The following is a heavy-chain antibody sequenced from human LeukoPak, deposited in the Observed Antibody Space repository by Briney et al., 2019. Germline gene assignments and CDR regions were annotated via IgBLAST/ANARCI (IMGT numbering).Heavy chain of an antibody. V-gene: IGHV4-61*01. J-gene: IGHJ6*02. CDR1: GGSVSSGSYH. Sequence: SETLSLTCTVSGGSVSSGSYHWSWIRQPPGKALEWIGYFYSSGTTNYNPSLKSRVIISMDTSKDQFSLNLSSVTAADTAVYYCARDTRAEVDYGLDVWGQGTTVTVSS. CDR3: ARDTRAEVDYGLDV. CDR2: FYSSGTT. D-gene: IGHD2-2*01.